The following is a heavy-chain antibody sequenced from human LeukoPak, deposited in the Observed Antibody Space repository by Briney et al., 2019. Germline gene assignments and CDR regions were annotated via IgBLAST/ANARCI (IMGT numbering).Heavy chain of an antibody. CDR2: ISISSSTI. D-gene: IGHD5-24*01. Sequence: GGSLRLSCADSEFTFSSYSMNWVRQAPGKGLEWVSFISISSSTIYYAVPVKGRFTTSRENTKNSLYLQMNRLRDEVTAVYYCARENRDGVFYGFFFDYGGERAPVTVSS. CDR3: ARENRDGVFYGFFFDY. J-gene: IGHJ4*02. CDR1: EFTFSSYS. V-gene: IGHV3-48*02.